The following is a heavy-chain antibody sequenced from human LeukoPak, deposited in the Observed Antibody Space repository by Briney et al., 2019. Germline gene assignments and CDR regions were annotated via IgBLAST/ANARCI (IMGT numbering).Heavy chain of an antibody. CDR3: VTVDY. CDR1: GFTFSNFW. D-gene: IGHD4-17*01. J-gene: IGHJ4*02. V-gene: IGHV3-74*01. CDR2: IYGDGSFT. Sequence: GGSLRLSCAASGFTFSNFWMHWVRQAPGKGLVWVALIYGDGSFTRYADPVKGRFTISRDNSKNTLYLQMNSLRAEDTAVYYCVTVDYWGQGTLVTVSP.